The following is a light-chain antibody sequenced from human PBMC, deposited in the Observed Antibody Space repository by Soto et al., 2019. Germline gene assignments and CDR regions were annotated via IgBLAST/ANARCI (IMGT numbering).Light chain of an antibody. CDR1: QSLYRY. CDR2: TIS. V-gene: IGKV1-16*01. J-gene: IGKJ1*01. Sequence: DIQMTQSPSSVSASVGDRVTITRRASQSLYRYLAWFQQKPGRAPQLLISTISTLQSGVPSRFSGSGSGTDFTLTISSLQPDDFATYYCQQYNSYSWTFGQGTRWIS. CDR3: QQYNSYSWT.